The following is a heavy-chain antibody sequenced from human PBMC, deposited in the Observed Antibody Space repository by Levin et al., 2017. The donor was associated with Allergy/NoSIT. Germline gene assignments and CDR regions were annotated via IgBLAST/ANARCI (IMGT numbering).Heavy chain of an antibody. CDR2: ITPDGSHK. CDR3: AKGGDFDL. D-gene: IGHD3-16*01. V-gene: IGHV3-30*18. CDR1: EFLFSTYG. Sequence: LSLTCAASEFLFSTYGMQWVRQAPGKGLEWVAIITPDGSHKYYADSVKGRFIISRDNSKSTLYLQMSTLRTEDTAVYYCAKGGDFDLWGQGTLVTVSS. J-gene: IGHJ4*02.